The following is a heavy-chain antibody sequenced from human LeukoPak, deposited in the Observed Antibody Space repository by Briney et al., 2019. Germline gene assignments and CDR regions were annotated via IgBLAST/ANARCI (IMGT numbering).Heavy chain of an antibody. CDR1: GYTFTGYY. CDR2: INPNSCGT. CDR3: ARKSYIVVVPAAIRGGDAFDI. V-gene: IGHV1-2*02. D-gene: IGHD2-2*02. J-gene: IGHJ3*02. Sequence: ASVKVSCKASGYTFTGYYMHWVRQAPGQGLEWMGWINPNSCGTHYAQKFQGRVTMTRDTSISTAYMELSRLRSDDTAVYYCARKSYIVVVPAAIRGGDAFDIWGQGTMVTVSS.